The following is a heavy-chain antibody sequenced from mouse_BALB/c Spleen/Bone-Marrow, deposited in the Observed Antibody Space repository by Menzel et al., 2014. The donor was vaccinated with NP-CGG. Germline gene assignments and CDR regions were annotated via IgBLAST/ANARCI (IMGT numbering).Heavy chain of an antibody. D-gene: IGHD2-4*01. CDR3: ARGGTMISTDAMDY. CDR2: ISCYNGAT. V-gene: IGHV1S34*01. J-gene: IGHJ4*01. CDR1: GYSFTGYY. Sequence: LVKTGASVKISCKASGYSFTGYYTHWVKQSRGESLEWIGYISCYNGATRYNQKFKGKATFTVDTSSSTAHMQFNSLTSEDSAVYFCARGGTMISTDAMDYWGQGTSVTVSS.